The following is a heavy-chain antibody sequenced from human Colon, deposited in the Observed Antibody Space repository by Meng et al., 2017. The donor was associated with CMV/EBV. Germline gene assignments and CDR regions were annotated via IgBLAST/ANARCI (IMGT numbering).Heavy chain of an antibody. CDR1: GFTFRSYG. CDR3: ARRIAATGPLYYFDS. CDR2: IRYDGSNK. D-gene: IGHD6-13*01. V-gene: IGHV3-30*02. J-gene: IGHJ4*02. Sequence: GGSLRLSCAASGFTFRSYGMHWVRQAPGKGLEWVAFIRYDGSNKYYADSVKGRFTISRDNSKNMLYLQMNSLRAEDTAVYYCARRIAATGPLYYFDSWGQGTLVTVSS.